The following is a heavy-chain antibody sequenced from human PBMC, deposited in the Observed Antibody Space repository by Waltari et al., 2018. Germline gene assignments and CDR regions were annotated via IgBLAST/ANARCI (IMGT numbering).Heavy chain of an antibody. CDR3: ARERYDFWRVTLSFFDY. J-gene: IGHJ4*02. CDR1: GGTFNSYP. CDR2: ISPIFGTA. Sequence: QVQLVQSGAEVKKPGYSVKVSCKASGGTFNSYPISWVRQAPGQGLEWMGRISPIFGTANYEQKFQGRVTITADKSTSTAYMELSSLRSEDTAVYYCARERYDFWRVTLSFFDYWGQGTLVTVSS. D-gene: IGHD3-3*01. V-gene: IGHV1-69*13.